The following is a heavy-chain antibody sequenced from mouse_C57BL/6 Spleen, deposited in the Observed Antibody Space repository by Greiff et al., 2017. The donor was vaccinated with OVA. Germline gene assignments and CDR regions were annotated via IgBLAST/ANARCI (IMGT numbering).Heavy chain of an antibody. Sequence: VQLQQSGAELVRPGTSVKVSCKASGYAFTNYLIEWVKQRPGQGLEWIGVINPGSGGTNYNEKFKGKATLTADKSSSTAYMQLSSLTSEDSAVYFCAREHITTVVEGFAYWGQGTLVTVSA. D-gene: IGHD1-1*01. V-gene: IGHV1-54*01. CDR3: AREHITTVVEGFAY. J-gene: IGHJ3*01. CDR1: GYAFTNYL. CDR2: INPGSGGT.